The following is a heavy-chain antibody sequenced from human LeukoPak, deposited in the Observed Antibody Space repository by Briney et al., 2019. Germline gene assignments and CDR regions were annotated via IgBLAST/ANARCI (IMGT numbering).Heavy chain of an antibody. V-gene: IGHV3-30*03. CDR3: ATYPDYYDSSGPYFDY. CDR2: ISYDGSNK. Sequence: GGSLRLSCAASGFTFSSYGMHWVRQAPGKGLEWVAVISYDGSNKYYADSVKGRFTISRGNSKNTLYLQMNSLRAEDTAVYYCATYPDYYDSSGPYFDYWGQGTLVTVSS. CDR1: GFTFSSYG. J-gene: IGHJ4*02. D-gene: IGHD3-22*01.